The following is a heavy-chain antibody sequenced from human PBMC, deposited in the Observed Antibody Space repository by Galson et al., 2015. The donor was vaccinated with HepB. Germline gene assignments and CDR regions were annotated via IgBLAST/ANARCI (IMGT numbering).Heavy chain of an antibody. CDR2: ISSNSNYI. V-gene: IGHV3-11*06. J-gene: IGHJ4*02. CDR3: ARSGTYSTVWYGAVDY. D-gene: IGHD6-19*01. CDR1: GFTFNDSY. Sequence: SLRLSCAASGFTFNDSYMSWIRQAPGKGLEWVSYISSNSNYINYAGSVKGRFTISRDNAKNSLYLQMNSLRVEDTAVYYCARSGTYSTVWYGAVDYWGQGTLVTVSS.